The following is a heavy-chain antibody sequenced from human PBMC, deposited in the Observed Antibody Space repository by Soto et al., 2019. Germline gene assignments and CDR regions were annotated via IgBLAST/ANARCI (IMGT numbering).Heavy chain of an antibody. J-gene: IGHJ5*02. CDR3: ARVDTDMVSSIDP. V-gene: IGHV4-61*01. CDR2: IYYSGST. CDR1: GGSVSIGSYY. D-gene: IGHD5-18*01. Sequence: SETLALTCTVSGGSVSIGSYYWSWIRQPPGKGLEWIGYIYYSGSTNYNPSLKSRVTISVDTSKNQFSLKLSSVTAADTAVYYCARVDTDMVSSIDPWGQGTMVTVSS.